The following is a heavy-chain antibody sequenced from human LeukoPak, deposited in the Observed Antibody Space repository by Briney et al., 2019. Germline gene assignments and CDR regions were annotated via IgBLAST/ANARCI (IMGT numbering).Heavy chain of an antibody. D-gene: IGHD5-18*01. J-gene: IGHJ4*02. Sequence: SETLSLTCAVYGGSFSGYYWSWIRQPPGKGLEWIGYIYHSGSTNYNPSLKSRVTISVDTSKNQFSLKLSSVTAADTAVYYCASVSDTAMVMVYWGQGTLVTVSS. CDR1: GGSFSGYY. V-gene: IGHV4-59*08. CDR3: ASVSDTAMVMVY. CDR2: IYHSGST.